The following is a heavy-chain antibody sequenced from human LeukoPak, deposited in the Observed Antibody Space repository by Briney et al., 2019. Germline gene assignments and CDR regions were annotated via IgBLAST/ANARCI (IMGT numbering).Heavy chain of an antibody. CDR3: NPPLVVPAVSRVGY. J-gene: IGHJ4*02. Sequence: HPGGSLRLSCAASGFTVSSNYMSWVRQAPGKGLEWVSVIYSGGSTYYADSVKGRFTISRDNSKNTLYLQMNSLRAEDTAVYYCNPPLVVPAVSRVGYWGQGTLVTVSS. CDR2: IYSGGST. D-gene: IGHD2-2*01. CDR1: GFTVSSNY. V-gene: IGHV3-53*05.